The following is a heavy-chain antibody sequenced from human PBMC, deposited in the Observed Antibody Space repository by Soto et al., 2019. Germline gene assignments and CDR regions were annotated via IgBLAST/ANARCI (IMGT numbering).Heavy chain of an antibody. CDR1: GYSFTSYW. CDR3: ARGRRYSSSPYYYYGIDV. CDR2: IDPSDSYT. Sequence: PGESLKISCKGSGYSFTSYWISWVRQMPGKGLEWMGRIDPSDSYTNYSPSFQGHVTISADKSISTAYLQWSSLKASDTAMYYCARGRRYSSSPYYYYGIDVWGQGTTVTVSS. D-gene: IGHD6-6*01. V-gene: IGHV5-10-1*01. J-gene: IGHJ6*02.